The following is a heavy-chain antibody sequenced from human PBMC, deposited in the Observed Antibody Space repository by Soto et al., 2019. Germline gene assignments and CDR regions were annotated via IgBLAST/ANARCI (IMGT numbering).Heavy chain of an antibody. Sequence: QVQLMQSGAEVKKPGSSVKVSCKASGGTFSSYAISWVRQAPGQGLEWMGGLIPIFGTANYAQKFQDRVTITADSFTSTAYMELSSLRSEDTAVYYCARVVGLKVGIAVRYNYYAMDVWGQGTTVTVSS. V-gene: IGHV1-69*01. CDR2: LIPIFGTA. CDR3: ARVVGLKVGIAVRYNYYAMDV. J-gene: IGHJ6*02. CDR1: GGTFSSYA. D-gene: IGHD6-19*01.